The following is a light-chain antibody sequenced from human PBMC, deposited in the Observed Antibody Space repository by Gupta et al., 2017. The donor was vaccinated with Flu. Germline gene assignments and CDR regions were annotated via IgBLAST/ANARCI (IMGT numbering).Light chain of an antibody. V-gene: IGLV1-40*01. Sequence: QSVLTQPPSVSGAPGQRVTISCTGSSSNIGAVYEVHWYQQLPGTAPNLLIYGHNNRPSGVPDRFSGSKSGTSASLAITGLQAEDESDYYCQSYESSLSTWVFGGGTKLTVL. CDR2: GHN. CDR1: SSNIGAVYE. J-gene: IGLJ3*02. CDR3: QSYESSLSTWV.